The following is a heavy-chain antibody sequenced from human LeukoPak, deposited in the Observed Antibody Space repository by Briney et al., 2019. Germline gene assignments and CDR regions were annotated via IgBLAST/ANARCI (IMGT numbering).Heavy chain of an antibody. CDR1: GYTFTSYG. CDR2: ISAYNGNT. D-gene: IGHD2-21*02. CDR3: ARGRLAYCGGDCYWFDP. J-gene: IGHJ5*02. Sequence: GASVKVSCKASGYTFTSYGISWVRQAPGQGLEWMGWISAYNGNTNYAQKLQGRVTMTTDTSTSTAYMELRSLRSDDTAVYYCARGRLAYCGGDCYWFDPWAREPWSPSPQ. V-gene: IGHV1-18*04.